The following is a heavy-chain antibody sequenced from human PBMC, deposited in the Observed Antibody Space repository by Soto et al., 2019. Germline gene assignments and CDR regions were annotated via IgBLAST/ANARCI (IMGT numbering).Heavy chain of an antibody. V-gene: IGHV4-34*01. CDR3: ARGGGIAAAGLKYYFDY. CDR2: INHSGST. Sequence: PSETLSLTCAVYGASFSGYYWSWIRQPPGKGLEWIGEINHSGSTNYNPSLKSRVTISVDTSKNQFSLKLSSVTAADTAVYYCARGGGIAAAGLKYYFDYWGQGTLVTVSS. D-gene: IGHD6-13*01. J-gene: IGHJ4*02. CDR1: GASFSGYY.